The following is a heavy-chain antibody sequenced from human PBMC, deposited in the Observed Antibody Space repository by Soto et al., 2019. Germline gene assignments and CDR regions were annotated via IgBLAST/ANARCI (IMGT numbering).Heavy chain of an antibody. CDR1: GYSFTSYW. V-gene: IGHV5-51*01. CDR2: IYPVDSDT. D-gene: IGHD2-2*01. J-gene: IGHJ6*02. Sequence: PGESLKISCKGSGYSFTSYWIGWVRQMPGKGLEWMRFIYPVDSDTTYNPSFQGQVTISADTSISTAYLQWSSLKASDTAMYYCARHYCSSTSCYPFYYYYYGMDVWGQGTTVTVSS. CDR3: ARHYCSSTSCYPFYYYYYGMDV.